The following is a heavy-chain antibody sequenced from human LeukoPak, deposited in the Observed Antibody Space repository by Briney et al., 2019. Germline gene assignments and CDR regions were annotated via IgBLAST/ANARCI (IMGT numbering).Heavy chain of an antibody. Sequence: GGSLRLSCAASGFTFSSYSMNWVRQAPGKGLEWVSAISGSGGSTYYADSVKGRFTISRDNSKNTLYLQMNSLRAEDTAVYYCAKPSGVVVAATFDYWGQGTLVTVSS. V-gene: IGHV3-23*01. CDR3: AKPSGVVVAATFDY. CDR1: GFTFSSYS. J-gene: IGHJ4*02. D-gene: IGHD2-15*01. CDR2: ISGSGGST.